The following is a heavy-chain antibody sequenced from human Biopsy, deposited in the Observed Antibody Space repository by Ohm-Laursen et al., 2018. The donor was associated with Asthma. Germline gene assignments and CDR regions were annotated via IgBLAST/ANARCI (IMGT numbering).Heavy chain of an antibody. Sequence: SSVKVSCKSLGGTFNTYVIGWVRRAPGQGLEWMGGINSVFGTTTYPQKFQDRVTITADDSTSTVYMELSSLRSEDTAVYYCARKAGSCISRTCYSLDFWGQGTLVIVSS. J-gene: IGHJ4*02. D-gene: IGHD2-2*01. V-gene: IGHV1-69*01. CDR1: GGTFNTYV. CDR2: INSVFGTT. CDR3: ARKAGSCISRTCYSLDF.